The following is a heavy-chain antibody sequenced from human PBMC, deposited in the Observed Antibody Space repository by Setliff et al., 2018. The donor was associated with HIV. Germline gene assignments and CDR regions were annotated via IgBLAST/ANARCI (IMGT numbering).Heavy chain of an antibody. Sequence: GGSLRLSCAASGFAFDNYCMTWVRQAPGKGLEWVSAIGGSTGRTYYADSVKGRFTISTDNSKNTLYLQMNSLRAEDTAVYYCAKPLTQWGVSPYHYAVDVWGQGTTVTVSS. CDR1: GFAFDNYC. J-gene: IGHJ6*02. CDR2: IGGSTGRT. CDR3: AKPLTQWGVSPYHYAVDV. V-gene: IGHV3-23*01. D-gene: IGHD1-26*01.